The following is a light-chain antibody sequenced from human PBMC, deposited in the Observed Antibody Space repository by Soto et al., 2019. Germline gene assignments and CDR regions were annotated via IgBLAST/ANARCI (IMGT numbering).Light chain of an antibody. CDR3: SSYTTSNTRQIV. Sequence: QSVLTQPASVSGSPGQSITISCTGTSSDVGGYNYVSWYQHHPGKAPKLIIYDVTNRPSGVSNPFSGSKSGNTAPLTISGLQPEDEADYSCSSYTTSNTRQIVFGTGTKVTVL. CDR2: DVT. J-gene: IGLJ1*01. CDR1: SSDVGGYNY. V-gene: IGLV2-14*03.